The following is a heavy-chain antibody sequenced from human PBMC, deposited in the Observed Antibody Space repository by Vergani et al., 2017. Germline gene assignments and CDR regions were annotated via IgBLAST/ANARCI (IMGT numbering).Heavy chain of an antibody. J-gene: IGHJ1*01. CDR2: IYWNDDK. CDR1: GFSVSSSGVG. Sequence: QITLKESGPTLVKPTQTLTLTCTVSGFSVSSSGVGVAWIRQPPGKALECLAIIYWNDDKRYSPSLMGRLTIAKDTSRNQVVLTMTNMDPVDTATYYCAHRDIFDDKYEYVEYWGPGTLVTVSS. V-gene: IGHV2-5*01. D-gene: IGHD3-9*01. CDR3: AHRDIFDDKYEYVEY.